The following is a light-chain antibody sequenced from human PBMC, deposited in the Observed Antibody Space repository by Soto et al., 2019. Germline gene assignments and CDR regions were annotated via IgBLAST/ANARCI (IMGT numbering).Light chain of an antibody. CDR1: PAIASF. CDR3: QHAKSFPPT. Sequence: GDSVTITCRASPAIASFLAWYQQKPGTAPKLLIYAASTLQSGVSSRFSGSGSGTDFTLTISSLQPEDFATYYCQHAKSFPPTFGPGTKVDIK. J-gene: IGKJ3*01. V-gene: IGKV1-12*01. CDR2: AAS.